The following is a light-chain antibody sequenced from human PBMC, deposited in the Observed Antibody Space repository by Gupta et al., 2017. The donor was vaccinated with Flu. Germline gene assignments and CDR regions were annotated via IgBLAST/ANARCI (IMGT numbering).Light chain of an antibody. J-gene: IGLJ3*02. CDR3: CAVAGSYNWV. CDR2: DVT. CDR1: SSDVGGYNY. Sequence: QSALTPPRSVSGSPGQSVTIPCTGTSSDVGGYNYVSWYQPHPGKAPKVMIYDVTKRPSGVPDRFSGSKSGNTASLTISGLQAEDEADYYCCAVAGSYNWVFGGGTKVTVL. V-gene: IGLV2-11*01.